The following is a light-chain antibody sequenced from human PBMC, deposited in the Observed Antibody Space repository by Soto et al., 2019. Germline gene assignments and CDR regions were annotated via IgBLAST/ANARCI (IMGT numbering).Light chain of an antibody. CDR1: SSNIGSNY. CDR3: AAWDDSLSGHVV. V-gene: IGLV1-47*01. J-gene: IGLJ2*01. Sequence: QSVLPQPPSASGTPGQRVTISCSGSSSNIGSNYVYWYQQLPGTAPKLLIDRNNQRPSGVPERFSGSKSGTSASLAISGLRSEDEADYYCAAWDDSLSGHVVFGGGTKLTVL. CDR2: RNN.